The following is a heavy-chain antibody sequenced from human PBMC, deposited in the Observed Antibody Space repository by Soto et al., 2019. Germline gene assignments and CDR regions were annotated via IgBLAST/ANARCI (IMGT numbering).Heavy chain of an antibody. Sequence: GESLKISCKGSGYSFTSYWIGWVRQMPGKGLEWMGIIYPGDSDTRYSPSFQGQVTISADKSISTTYLQWSSPKASDTAMYYCAGHPGYSDGYSVQNRVLWFGPWGQGPLVAVAS. CDR1: GYSFTSYW. CDR2: IYPGDSDT. J-gene: IGHJ5*02. CDR3: AGHPGYSDGYSVQNRVLWFGP. V-gene: IGHV5-51*01. D-gene: IGHD5-18*01.